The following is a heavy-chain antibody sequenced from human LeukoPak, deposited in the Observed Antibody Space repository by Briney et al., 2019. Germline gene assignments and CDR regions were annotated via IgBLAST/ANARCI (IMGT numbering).Heavy chain of an antibody. CDR2: ISAYNGNT. D-gene: IGHD2-2*01. V-gene: IGHV1-18*01. Sequence: ASVKVSCKASGYTFTSYGISWVRQAPGQGLEWMGWISAYNGNTNYAQKLQGRVTMTTDTSTSTAYMELRSLRSDDTAVYYCARTDCSSTSCYEVDYWGQGTLVTVSS. J-gene: IGHJ4*02. CDR1: GYTFTSYG. CDR3: ARTDCSSTSCYEVDY.